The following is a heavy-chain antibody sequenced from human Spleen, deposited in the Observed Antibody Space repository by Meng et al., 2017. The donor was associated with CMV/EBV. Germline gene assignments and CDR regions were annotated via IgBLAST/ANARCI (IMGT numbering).Heavy chain of an antibody. CDR1: GFTFSDSA. CDR3: ASSEYFDY. Sequence: GESLKISCAASGFTFSDSAMHWVRQAPGKGLEWVSTIGGSGNDTYYADSVKGRFTISRDNSKNTLYLDMNSLRAADTAVYYCASSEYFDYWGQGTLVTVSS. CDR2: IGGSGNDT. V-gene: IGHV3-23*01. J-gene: IGHJ4*02. D-gene: IGHD3-10*01.